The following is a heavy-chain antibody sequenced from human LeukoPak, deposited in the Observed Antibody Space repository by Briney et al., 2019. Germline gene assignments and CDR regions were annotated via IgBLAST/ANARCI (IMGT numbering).Heavy chain of an antibody. CDR1: GGXITSTNY. V-gene: IGHV4-4*02. CDR2: VNLQGST. Sequence: SGTLSLTCVVSGGXITSTNYWTWVRQPPGKGLEWIGEVNLQGSTNYNPSLMGRVAISVDMSENHISLQLTSVTAADTAVYYCAREGGPYRPLDYLGQGTLVTVSS. CDR3: AREGGPYRPLDY. J-gene: IGHJ4*02.